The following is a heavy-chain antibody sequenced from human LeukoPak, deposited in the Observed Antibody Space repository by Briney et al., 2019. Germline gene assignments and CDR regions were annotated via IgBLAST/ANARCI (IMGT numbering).Heavy chain of an antibody. J-gene: IGHJ6*03. Sequence: GESLKISCKGSGYSFTSYWIGWVRQMPGKGLEWMGIIYPGDSDTRYSPSFQGQVTISADKSTSTAYLQWSSLKASDTAMYYCATGYSSSVRYYYMDVWGKGTTVTVSS. CDR2: IYPGDSDT. V-gene: IGHV5-51*01. CDR3: ATGYSSSVRYYYMDV. D-gene: IGHD6-6*01. CDR1: GYSFTSYW.